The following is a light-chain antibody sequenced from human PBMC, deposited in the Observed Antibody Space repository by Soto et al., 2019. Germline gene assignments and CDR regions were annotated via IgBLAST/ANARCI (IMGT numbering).Light chain of an antibody. CDR1: QNITTN. CDR3: QQYNNWPPLT. J-gene: IGKJ4*01. Sequence: EVVMTQSPATLSVSPGERATLSCRASQNITTNLAWYQHKPGQAPRLLIYGASTRATGIPARFSGSGSGTEFILTITSLRSEDFAVYYCQQYNNWPPLTFGGGTKVEIK. CDR2: GAS. V-gene: IGKV3-15*01.